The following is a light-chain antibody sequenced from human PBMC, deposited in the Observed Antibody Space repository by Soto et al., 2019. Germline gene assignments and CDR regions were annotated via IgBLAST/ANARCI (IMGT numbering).Light chain of an antibody. V-gene: IGKV1-5*01. CDR2: DAT. CDR3: QQFRT. J-gene: IGKJ1*01. Sequence: DIQMTQSPSTLSASVGDRVTVTCRASQSFSTWLAWYQQKPGKAPKLLIYDATTLESGVPSRFSGSGSGTEFSLTITNLQPDDFATYSCQQFRTFGQGTKVEIK. CDR1: QSFSTW.